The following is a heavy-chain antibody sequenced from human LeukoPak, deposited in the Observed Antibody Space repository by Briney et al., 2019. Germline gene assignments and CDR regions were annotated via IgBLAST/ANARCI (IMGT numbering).Heavy chain of an antibody. CDR2: ISGSGGST. D-gene: IGHD3-22*01. J-gene: IGHJ3*02. CDR1: GFTFSSYA. Sequence: GGSRRLSCAAPGFTFSSYAMSWVRQAPGKGLEWVSAISGSGGSTYYADSVKGRFTISRDNSKNTLYLQMNSLRAEDTAVYYCAKVNPVVIRGLGAFDIWGQGTMVTVSS. CDR3: AKVNPVVIRGLGAFDI. V-gene: IGHV3-23*01.